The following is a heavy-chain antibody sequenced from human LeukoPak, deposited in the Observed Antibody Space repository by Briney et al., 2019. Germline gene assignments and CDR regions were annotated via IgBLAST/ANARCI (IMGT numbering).Heavy chain of an antibody. V-gene: IGHV1-2*06. Sequence: ASVKVSCKASGYTFTSYGISWVRQSPGQGLEWMGRINPNSGGTNYAQKFQGRVTMTRDTSISPACMELSRLRSDDTAVYYCARDHTRYYYDSSGQHPDYWGQGTLVTVSS. D-gene: IGHD3-22*01. J-gene: IGHJ4*02. CDR1: GYTFTSYG. CDR3: ARDHTRYYYDSSGQHPDY. CDR2: INPNSGGT.